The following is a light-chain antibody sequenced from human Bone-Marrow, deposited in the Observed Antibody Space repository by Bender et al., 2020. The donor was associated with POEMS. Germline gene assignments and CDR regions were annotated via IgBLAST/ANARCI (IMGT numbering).Light chain of an antibody. CDR3: AAWDDSLTGSVV. Sequence: QAVLTQPPSASGTPGQRVTISCSGSSSNIGTYYVYWYQQLPGTAPRLLIYRNNQRPSGVPDRVSASKSGTSASLVISGLRSEDEADYYCAAWDDSLTGSVVFGGGTKLTVL. CDR2: RNN. J-gene: IGLJ2*01. CDR1: SSNIGTYY. V-gene: IGLV1-47*01.